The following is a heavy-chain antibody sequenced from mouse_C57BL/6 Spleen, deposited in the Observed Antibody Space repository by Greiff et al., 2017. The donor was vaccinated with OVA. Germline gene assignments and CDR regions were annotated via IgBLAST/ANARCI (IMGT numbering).Heavy chain of an antibody. Sequence: VQLQQSVAELVRPGASVKLSCTASGFNIKNTYMHWVKQRPEQGLEWIGRIDPANGNNKYAPKFQGKATITAETSSNTAYLQLSILTSEDTAIYYCAREFYGRAYAMAYWGQGTSVTVSS. V-gene: IGHV14-3*01. D-gene: IGHD1-1*01. CDR2: IDPANGNN. CDR1: GFNIKNTY. CDR3: AREFYGRAYAMAY. J-gene: IGHJ4*01.